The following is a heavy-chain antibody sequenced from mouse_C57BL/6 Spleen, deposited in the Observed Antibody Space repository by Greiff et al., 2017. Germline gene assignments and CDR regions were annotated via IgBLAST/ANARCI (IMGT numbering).Heavy chain of an antibody. J-gene: IGHJ3*01. Sequence: QVQLQQPGAELVRPGTSVKLSCKASGYTFTSYWMHWVKQRPGQGLEWIGVIDPSDSYTNYNQKFKGKATLTVDTSSSTAYMQLSSLTSEDSAVYYGAKNGYYAPTPGCAYWGQGTLVTVSA. D-gene: IGHD2-3*01. CDR2: IDPSDSYT. CDR1: GYTFTSYW. V-gene: IGHV1-59*01. CDR3: AKNGYYAPTPGCAY.